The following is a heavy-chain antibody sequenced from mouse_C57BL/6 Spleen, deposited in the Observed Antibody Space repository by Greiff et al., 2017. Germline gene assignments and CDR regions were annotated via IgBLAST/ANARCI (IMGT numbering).Heavy chain of an antibody. V-gene: IGHV1-42*01. D-gene: IGHD1-1*01. Sequence: EVQLQQSGAELVKPGASVKISCKASGYSFTGYYMNWVKQSPEKSLEWIGESNPSTGGTTYNQKFKAKATLTVDKSSSTAYMQLKSLTSEDSAVYYCARTDYYGSSGYAMDYWGQGTSVTVSS. CDR3: ARTDYYGSSGYAMDY. CDR1: GYSFTGYY. J-gene: IGHJ4*01. CDR2: SNPSTGGT.